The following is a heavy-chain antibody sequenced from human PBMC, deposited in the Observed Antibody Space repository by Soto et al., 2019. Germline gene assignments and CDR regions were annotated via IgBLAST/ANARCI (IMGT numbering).Heavy chain of an antibody. D-gene: IGHD1-1*01. CDR3: ARDGTYNWV. CDR1: GFTVSNNY. J-gene: IGHJ4*02. CDR2: IYSGGAT. Sequence: EVQLVESGGGLVQPGGSLRLSCAASGFTVSNNYMRWVRQAPGKGLEWVSLIYSGGATYYADSVKGRFTISRDNSKNTLYLQMNSLRAEDTAVYYCARDGTYNWVGGQGNLVTVSP. V-gene: IGHV3-66*01.